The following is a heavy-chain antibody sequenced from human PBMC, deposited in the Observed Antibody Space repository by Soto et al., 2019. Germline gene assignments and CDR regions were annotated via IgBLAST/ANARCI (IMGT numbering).Heavy chain of an antibody. CDR2: IYYSGST. Sequence: PSETLSLTCTVSGGSISSYYWSWIRQPPGKGLEWIGYIYYSGSTNYNPSLKSRVTISVDTSKNQFSLKLSSVTAADTAVYYCARRGSGSAYFDDWGQGTLVTVYS. V-gene: IGHV4-59*08. D-gene: IGHD1-26*01. J-gene: IGHJ4*02. CDR3: ARRGSGSAYFDD. CDR1: GGSISSYY.